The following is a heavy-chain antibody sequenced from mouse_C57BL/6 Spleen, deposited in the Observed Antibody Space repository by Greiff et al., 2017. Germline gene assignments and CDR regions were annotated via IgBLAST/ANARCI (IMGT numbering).Heavy chain of an antibody. J-gene: IGHJ1*03. V-gene: IGHV2-2*01. CDR2: IWSGGST. Sequence: QVQLKESGPGLVQPSQSLSITCTVSGFSLTSYGVHWVRQSPGKGLEWLGVIWSGGSTDYNAAFISRLSISKDNSKSQVFFKMNSLQADDTAIYYCARKGYGSREGYFDVWGTGTTVTVSS. D-gene: IGHD1-1*01. CDR3: ARKGYGSREGYFDV. CDR1: GFSLTSYG.